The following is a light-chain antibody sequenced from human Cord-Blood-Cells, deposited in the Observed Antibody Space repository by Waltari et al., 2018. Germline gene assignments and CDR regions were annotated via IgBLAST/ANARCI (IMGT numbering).Light chain of an antibody. CDR1: QSVSSSY. CDR2: DAS. CDR3: QQYGSSPPLT. J-gene: IGKJ4*01. Sequence: EIVLTQSPAPLSLSPGERATLSCGASQSVSSSYLAWYQQKPGLAPRLLIYDASSRATGIPDRVSGSGSGTDFTLTISKLEPEDFAVYYCQQYGSSPPLTFGGGTKVEIK. V-gene: IGKV3D-20*01.